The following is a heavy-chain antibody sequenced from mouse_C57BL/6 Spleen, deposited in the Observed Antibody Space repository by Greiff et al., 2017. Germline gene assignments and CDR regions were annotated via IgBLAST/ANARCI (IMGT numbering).Heavy chain of an antibody. Sequence: QVQLQQPGTELVKPGASVKVSCKASGYTFTSYWMHWVKQRPGQGLEWIGNISPSNGGTNYEEKFKSKATLTVDKSSSTAYMQFSSLTSEDSAVYYCARQGFGGFAYWGQGTLVTVSA. CDR2: ISPSNGGT. CDR3: ARQGFGGFAY. V-gene: IGHV1-53*01. CDR1: GYTFTSYW. J-gene: IGHJ3*01.